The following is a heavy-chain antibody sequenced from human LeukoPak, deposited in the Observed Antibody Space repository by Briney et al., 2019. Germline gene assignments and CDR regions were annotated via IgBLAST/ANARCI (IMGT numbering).Heavy chain of an antibody. D-gene: IGHD3-10*01. CDR1: GFTFSDFY. Sequence: GGSLRLSCAASGFTFSDFYMSWIRQAPGKGLEWLSDISSSSTDTNYADSVKGRYTISRDNAKNSLFLQLNSLRAEDTAVYYCARKTYYYDSGSYSKSYYFDYWGQGTLVTVSS. CDR2: ISSSSTDT. V-gene: IGHV3-11*06. J-gene: IGHJ4*02. CDR3: ARKTYYYDSGSYSKSYYFDY.